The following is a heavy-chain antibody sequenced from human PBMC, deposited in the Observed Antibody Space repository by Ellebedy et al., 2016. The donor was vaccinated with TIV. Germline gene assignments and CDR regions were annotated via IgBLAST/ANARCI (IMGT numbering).Heavy chain of an antibody. D-gene: IGHD2-2*01. CDR1: GVFLSGYY. Sequence: SETLSLTCAVHGVFLSGYYWTWIRQAPGKGLEWIGEVSHRGSTKYNPSLKSRVTIVVDTSKNMFYLNVTSVTAADTAVYYCARAIPGNFDFWGQGTLVTVSS. J-gene: IGHJ4*02. CDR3: ARAIPGNFDF. V-gene: IGHV4-34*01. CDR2: VSHRGST.